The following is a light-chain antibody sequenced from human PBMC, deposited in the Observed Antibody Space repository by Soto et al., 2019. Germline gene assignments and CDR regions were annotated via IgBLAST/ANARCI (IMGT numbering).Light chain of an antibody. CDR2: GVS. CDR1: QSLSSRN. J-gene: IGKJ1*01. V-gene: IGKV3-20*01. Sequence: ERVLTQSPGTLSLAPGEIATLSCSSSQSLSSRNLAWYQQKPGQAPRPLIYGVSSRATGIPDRFSGSGSGTDFTLTISRLEPEDFAVYYCQQYDSSPRTFGQGTKVDIK. CDR3: QQYDSSPRT.